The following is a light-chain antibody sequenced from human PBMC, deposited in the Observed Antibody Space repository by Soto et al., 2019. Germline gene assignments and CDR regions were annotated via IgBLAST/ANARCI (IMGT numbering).Light chain of an antibody. Sequence: IQLTQSPCSLSASVGDRVTLTCRASQGISSYLAWYQQKPGKAPKLLIYDASALPRGVPSRFSGSGSGTKFTLTIASLQPDDFATYYCQHYNSYSEAFGQGTKVDIK. CDR2: DAS. CDR1: QGISSY. CDR3: QHYNSYSEA. V-gene: IGKV1-9*01. J-gene: IGKJ1*01.